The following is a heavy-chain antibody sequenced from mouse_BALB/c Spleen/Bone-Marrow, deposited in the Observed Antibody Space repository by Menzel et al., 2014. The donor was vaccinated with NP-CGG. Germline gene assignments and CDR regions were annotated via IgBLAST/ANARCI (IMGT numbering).Heavy chain of an antibody. D-gene: IGHD4-1*01. J-gene: IGHJ4*01. CDR2: IDPANGNT. V-gene: IGHV14-3*02. Sequence: EVQLQQSGAELVKPGASVKLSCTASGFNIKDTYMHWVKQRPEQGLEWIGRIDPANGNTKYDPKFQGKATITADTSSNTAYLQLSSLTSEDPAVYYCARWEDYAMDYWGQGTSVTVSS. CDR3: ARWEDYAMDY. CDR1: GFNIKDTY.